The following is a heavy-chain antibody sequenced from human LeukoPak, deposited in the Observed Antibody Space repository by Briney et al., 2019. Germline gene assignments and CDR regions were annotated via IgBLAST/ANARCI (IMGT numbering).Heavy chain of an antibody. CDR2: ISSSTYI. J-gene: IGHJ4*02. CDR3: ARAMEVDY. D-gene: IGHD3-10*01. V-gene: IGHV3-21*01. Sequence: GGSLRLSCAASGFTFSSYTMNWVRQAPGKGLEWVSSISSSTYINYADSVKGRFTISRDNAKNSLSLQMNSLRAEDTAVYYCARAMEVDYWGQGTLVSVSS. CDR1: GFTFSSYT.